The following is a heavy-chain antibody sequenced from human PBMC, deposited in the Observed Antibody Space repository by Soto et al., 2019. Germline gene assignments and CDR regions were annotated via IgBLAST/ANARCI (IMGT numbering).Heavy chain of an antibody. CDR2: IKSETDGATT. D-gene: IGHD3-10*01. J-gene: IGHJ4*02. CDR3: PRTIFQWFGESD. Sequence: EVQLVESGGGLVKPGGSLRLSCTASGFTFTNAWMSWVRQAPGKGLEWVGRIKSETDGATTDYAAPGKGRFTISRADSTNTLYLHMNSLKTEDTAVYYCPRTIFQWFGESDWGQGTLVTVSS. V-gene: IGHV3-15*01. CDR1: GFTFTNAW.